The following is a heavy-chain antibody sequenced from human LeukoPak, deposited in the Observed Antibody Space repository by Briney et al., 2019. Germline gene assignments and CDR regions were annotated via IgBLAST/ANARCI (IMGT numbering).Heavy chain of an antibody. D-gene: IGHD3-22*01. J-gene: IGHJ4*02. CDR3: AKERAGDSMIVVALDY. CDR2: ISGSGGST. Sequence: PGGSLRLSCAASGFTFSSYAVSWVSQAPGKGMEWVSAISGSGGSTCYSDSVKGRFTISRDNSKNTLYLQMNSLRAEDTAVYYCAKERAGDSMIVVALDYWGQGTPVTVSA. CDR1: GFTFSSYA. V-gene: IGHV3-23*01.